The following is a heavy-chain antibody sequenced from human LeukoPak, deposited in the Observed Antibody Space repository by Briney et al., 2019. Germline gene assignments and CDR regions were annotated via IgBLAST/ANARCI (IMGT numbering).Heavy chain of an antibody. V-gene: IGHV3-23*01. J-gene: IGHJ5*02. CDR3: ARDLGQYYDTSDNWFDP. D-gene: IGHD3-22*01. CDR1: GFTFSSHG. Sequence: GETLRLSCAASGFTFSSHGMNWVRQAPGKGLEWVSGVSGSGGNTYYADSVKGRFTISRDNAKNTLNLQMNSLRAEDTAVYYCARDLGQYYDTSDNWFDPWGQGTLVTVSS. CDR2: VSGSGGNT.